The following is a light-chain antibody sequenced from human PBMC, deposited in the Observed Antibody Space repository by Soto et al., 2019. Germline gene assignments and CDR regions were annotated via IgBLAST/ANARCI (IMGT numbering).Light chain of an antibody. CDR3: SSYTSSSAPHV. CDR1: SSYVGGDNY. V-gene: IGLV2-14*01. Sequence: QSVRTRGSAGTARPGRSFASCCIGTSSYVGGDNYVSWYQQEPGKAPKVMIYDVSNRPSGVSNRFSGSKSGNTASLTISGLQAEDEADYYCSSYTSSSAPHVFGTGTKVPVL. J-gene: IGLJ1*01. CDR2: DVS.